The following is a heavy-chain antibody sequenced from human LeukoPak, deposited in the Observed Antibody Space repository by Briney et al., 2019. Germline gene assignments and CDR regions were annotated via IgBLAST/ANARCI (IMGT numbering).Heavy chain of an antibody. CDR2: ISGSGGST. J-gene: IGHJ6*03. Sequence: GGSLRLSCSASGFTFSSYAMSWVRQAPGKGLEWVSAISGSGGSTYYADSVKGRFTISRDNSKNTLYLQMNSLRAEDTAVYYCAKQHNYYYYMDVWGKGTTVTVSS. CDR1: GFTFSSYA. V-gene: IGHV3-23*01. CDR3: AKQHNYYYYMDV. D-gene: IGHD2-21*01.